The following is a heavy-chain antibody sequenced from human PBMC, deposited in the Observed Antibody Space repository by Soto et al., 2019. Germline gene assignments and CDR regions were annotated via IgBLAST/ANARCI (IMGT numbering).Heavy chain of an antibody. CDR3: TKRYCNSTRCLRWFEP. Sequence: QVQLVQSGAEVKKPGASVKVSCKASGYTFTSYGISWVRQAPGQGVEWMGGISAYNGNTNYAQKLQGRVTMTTDTTTSTAYMDLRSLNSDDKAVNYCTKRYCNSTRCLRWFEPWGQGTLVTVSS. D-gene: IGHD2-2*01. CDR1: GYTFTSYG. V-gene: IGHV1-18*01. CDR2: ISAYNGNT. J-gene: IGHJ5*02.